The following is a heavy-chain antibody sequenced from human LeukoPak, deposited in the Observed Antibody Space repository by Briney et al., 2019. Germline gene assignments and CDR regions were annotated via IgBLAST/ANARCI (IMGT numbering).Heavy chain of an antibody. CDR2: INPYSGDT. D-gene: IGHD6-13*01. CDR1: GYTFTGYH. Sequence: ASVKVSCKASGYTFTGYHIHWVRQAPGQGLEWMGRINPYSGDTNFARKFQGRVTMTRDTSITTAYMDLSSLTPDDTAVYFCARDQGSLTRSWYTGYWGQGTQVTVSS. J-gene: IGHJ4*02. V-gene: IGHV1-2*06. CDR3: ARDQGSLTRSWYTGY.